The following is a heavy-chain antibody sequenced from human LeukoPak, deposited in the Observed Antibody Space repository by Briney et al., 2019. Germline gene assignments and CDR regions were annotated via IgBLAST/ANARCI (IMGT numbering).Heavy chain of an antibody. CDR1: GGSISTYY. D-gene: IGHD3-10*01. V-gene: IGHV4-59*08. Sequence: SETLSLTCTVSGGSISTYYWSWIRQPPGKGLQWIGYMYNSGSTNYNPSLKSRVTISVDTSKNQFSLKLSSVTAADTAVYYCARSGELNYYYYYMDVWGKGTTVTISS. CDR2: MYNSGST. CDR3: ARSGELNYYYYYMDV. J-gene: IGHJ6*03.